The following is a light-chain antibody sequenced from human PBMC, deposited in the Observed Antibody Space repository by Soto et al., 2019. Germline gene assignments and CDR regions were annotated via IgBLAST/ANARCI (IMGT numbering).Light chain of an antibody. V-gene: IGLV6-57*02. CDR2: ENN. J-gene: IGLJ3*02. Sequence: NFMLTQPHSVSESPGKTVTISCSGTIASNYVQWYQQRPDSAPTTVIYENNQRPSGVPDRFSGSVDSSSNSASLTISGLKTEDEADYYCQSYDNNNQVFGGGTKLTVL. CDR3: QSYDNNNQV. CDR1: GTIASNY.